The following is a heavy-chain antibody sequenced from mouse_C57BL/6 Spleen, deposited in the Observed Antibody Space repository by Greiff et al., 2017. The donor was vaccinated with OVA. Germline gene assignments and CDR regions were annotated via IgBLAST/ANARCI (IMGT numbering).Heavy chain of an antibody. Sequence: QVQLQQSGAELVRPGTSVKLSCKVSGYPFTAYCIHWLKQRPEQGLDWIGLFNPIDGITTSNQKFKGKATLTADQSSSTADMQQNSRTSEDAAVYYCARRYVYDALDYWGQGTTVTVSA. CDR3: ARRYVYDALDY. J-gene: IGHJ2*01. CDR2: FNPIDGIT. V-gene: IGHV1-59*01. D-gene: IGHD2-2*01. CDR1: GYPFTAYC.